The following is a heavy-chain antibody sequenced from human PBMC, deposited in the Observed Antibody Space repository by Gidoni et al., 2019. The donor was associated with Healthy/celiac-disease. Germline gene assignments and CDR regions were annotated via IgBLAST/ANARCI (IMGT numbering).Heavy chain of an antibody. CDR2: IYYSGSA. Sequence: QLQLQESGPGLVKPSETLSLTCTVSGGSISSRSYYWGWIRQPPGKGLEWIGSIYYSGSAYNNPSLKSRVTISVETSKNQFSLKLSSVTTADTAVYYCARHSDCTITSCYTGWFDPWGQGTLVTVSS. CDR1: GGSISSRSYY. V-gene: IGHV4-39*01. J-gene: IGHJ5*02. D-gene: IGHD2-2*02. CDR3: ARHSDCTITSCYTGWFDP.